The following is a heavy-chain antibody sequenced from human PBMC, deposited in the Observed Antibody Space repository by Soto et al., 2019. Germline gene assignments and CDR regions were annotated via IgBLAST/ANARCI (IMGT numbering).Heavy chain of an antibody. J-gene: IGHJ4*02. CDR1: GYSISSGNY. CDR2: LYHIGST. D-gene: IGHD1-7*01. V-gene: IGHV4-38-2*01. CDR3: ASRDPGTSVDY. Sequence: PSETLSLTCAVSGYSISSGNYWAWIRQPPGRGLEWIGSLYHIGSTNYNPSLKSRVTISLDKSENQFSLKVTSLTAADTAVYYCASRDPGTSVDYWGQGTLVTVSS.